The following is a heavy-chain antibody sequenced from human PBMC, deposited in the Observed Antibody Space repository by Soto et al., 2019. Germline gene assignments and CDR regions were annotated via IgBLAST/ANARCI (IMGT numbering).Heavy chain of an antibody. CDR2: ISSSSTI. V-gene: IGHV3-48*01. D-gene: IGHD6-19*01. J-gene: IGHJ3*02. CDR1: GFTFSSYS. Sequence: GGSLRLSCAASGFTFSSYSMNWVRQAPGKGLEWVSYISSSSTIYYADSVKGRFTISRDNAKNSLYLQMNSLRAEDTAVYYCARVREQWLAQPYDAFDIWGQGTMVTVSS. CDR3: ARVREQWLAQPYDAFDI.